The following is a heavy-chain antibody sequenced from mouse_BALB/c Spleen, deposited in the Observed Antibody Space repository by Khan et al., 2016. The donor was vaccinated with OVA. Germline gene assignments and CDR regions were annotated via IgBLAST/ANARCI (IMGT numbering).Heavy chain of an antibody. J-gene: IGHJ2*01. CDR1: GYTFSTYW. CDR2: INPSSGYT. CDR3: ARDRIDY. Sequence: QVQLKQSGAELAKPGASVKMSCKASGYTFSTYWIHWVKQRPGQGLEWIGYINPSSGYTYYNQRFNDKATLTADKSSSTAYMQLSSLTSEDSAVYYCARDRIDYWGQGTTLTVSS. V-gene: IGHV1-7*01.